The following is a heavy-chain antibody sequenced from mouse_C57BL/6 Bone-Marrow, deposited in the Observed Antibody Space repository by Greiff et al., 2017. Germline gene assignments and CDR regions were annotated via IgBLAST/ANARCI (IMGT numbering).Heavy chain of an antibody. Sequence: VQLQQSGAELVRPGASVKLSCTASGFNIRDDYMHWVKQRPEQGLEWIGWIDPENGDTEYASKFQGKATITADTSSNTAYLQLSSLTSEDTAVYYCTTVEYFDYWGQGTTLTVSS. CDR1: GFNIRDDY. CDR3: TTVEYFDY. V-gene: IGHV14-4*01. CDR2: IDPENGDT. J-gene: IGHJ2*01. D-gene: IGHD1-1*01.